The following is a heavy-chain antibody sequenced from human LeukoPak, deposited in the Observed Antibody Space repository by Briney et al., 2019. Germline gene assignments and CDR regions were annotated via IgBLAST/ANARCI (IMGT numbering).Heavy chain of an antibody. CDR2: INAGNGNT. Sequence: ASVKVSCKASGYTFTSYAMHWVRQAPGQRLEWMGWINAGNGNTKYSQKFQGRVTITRDTSASTAYMELSSLRSEDTAVYYCATITMVRGVLGYYYGMDVWGQGTTVTVSS. CDR1: GYTFTSYA. V-gene: IGHV1-3*01. CDR3: ATITMVRGVLGYYYGMDV. J-gene: IGHJ6*02. D-gene: IGHD3-10*01.